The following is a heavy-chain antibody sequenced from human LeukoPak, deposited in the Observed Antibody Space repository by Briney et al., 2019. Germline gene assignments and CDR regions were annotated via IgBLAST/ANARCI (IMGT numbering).Heavy chain of an antibody. CDR2: LSASGFNT. V-gene: IGHV3-23*01. CDR3: AQISVDTSRNRWSDFDS. CDR1: GFTFSNAW. Sequence: GGSLRLSCAASGFTFSNAWMSWVRQAPGKGLEWVSALSASGFNTYYADSVKGRFTISRDNFKNMLYLQMNSLRAEDTAVYYCAQISVDTSRNRWSDFDSWGRGILVTVSS. D-gene: IGHD5-18*01. J-gene: IGHJ4*02.